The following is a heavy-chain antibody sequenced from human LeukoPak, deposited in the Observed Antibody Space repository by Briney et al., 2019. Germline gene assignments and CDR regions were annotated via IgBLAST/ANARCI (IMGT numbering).Heavy chain of an antibody. J-gene: IGHJ6*03. D-gene: IGHD2-2*01. CDR1: GGSFSGYY. CDR3: AREGPAASTSFYYFMDV. Sequence: SETLSLTCAVYGGSFSGYYWSWIRQPPGKGLEWIGEINHSGSTNYNPSLKSRVTISVDTSKNQFSLKLSSVTAADTAVYYCAREGPAASTSFYYFMDVWGKGTTVTVSS. V-gene: IGHV4-34*01. CDR2: INHSGST.